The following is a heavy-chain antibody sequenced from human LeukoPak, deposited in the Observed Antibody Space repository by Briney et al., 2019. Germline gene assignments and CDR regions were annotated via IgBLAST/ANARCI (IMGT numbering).Heavy chain of an antibody. V-gene: IGHV4-31*02. CDR3: ARDRMDTALAFFFDY. CDR2: NGTT. Sequence: NGTTYYNPSFKGRVTVSGDTSKNQFSLNLNSLTAADTAVYYCARDRMDTALAFFFDYWGQGTLVTVSS. J-gene: IGHJ4*02. D-gene: IGHD5-18*01.